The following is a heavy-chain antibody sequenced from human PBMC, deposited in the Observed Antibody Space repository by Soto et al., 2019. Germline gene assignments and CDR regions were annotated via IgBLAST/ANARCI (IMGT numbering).Heavy chain of an antibody. CDR1: GYTFTSCD. CDR3: AAVYYDFWSETNNWFDP. Sequence: ASVEVSCEESGYTFTSCDMNWVRQATGQGLEWMGWMNPNSGNTGYAQKFQGRVTMTRNTSISTAYMELSSLRSEDTAVYYCAAVYYDFWSETNNWFDPWGQGTLVTVSS. D-gene: IGHD3-3*01. CDR2: MNPNSGNT. V-gene: IGHV1-8*01. J-gene: IGHJ5*02.